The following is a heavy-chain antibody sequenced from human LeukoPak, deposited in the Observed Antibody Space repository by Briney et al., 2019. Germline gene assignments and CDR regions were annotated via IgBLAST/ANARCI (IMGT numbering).Heavy chain of an antibody. Sequence: GGSLRLSCAASGFSFSSFAMTWVRQTPGKGLEWVSSINGGHYPTYNTDSVKGRFTISRDNSRNTLYLQMNSLRADDTAVYYCTKDPNGDYVGAFDPWGQGTLVTVSS. CDR3: TKDPNGDYVGAFDP. CDR1: GFSFSSFA. CDR2: INGGHYPT. V-gene: IGHV3-23*01. J-gene: IGHJ5*02. D-gene: IGHD4-17*01.